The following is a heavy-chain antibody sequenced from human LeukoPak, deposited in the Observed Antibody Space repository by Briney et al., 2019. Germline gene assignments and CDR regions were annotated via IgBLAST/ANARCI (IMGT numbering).Heavy chain of an antibody. CDR2: IYYTGST. D-gene: IGHD2-15*01. V-gene: IGHV4-39*07. Sequence: PSETLSLTCTVSGGSISSSSYYWGWIRQPPGKGLEWIGSIYYTGSTYYNSSLKSRVTISVDTSKNQFSLKLSSVTAADTAVYYCAKDSHGYCGGGSCYSGGWFDPWGQGTLVTVSS. J-gene: IGHJ5*02. CDR3: AKDSHGYCGGGSCYSGGWFDP. CDR1: GGSISSSSYY.